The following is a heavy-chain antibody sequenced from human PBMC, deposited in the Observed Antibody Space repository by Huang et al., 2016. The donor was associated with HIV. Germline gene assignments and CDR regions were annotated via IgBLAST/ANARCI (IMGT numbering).Heavy chain of an antibody. CDR3: ARGRGDARGFLGLDF. CDR1: GGSFSGPN. J-gene: IGHJ4*02. V-gene: IGHV4-34*01. D-gene: IGHD3-16*01. CDR2: INHRGMT. Sequence: QVQLHQWGAGLLKPSETLSLTCAVYGGSFSGPNWTWLRQTPGKGREWIGEINHRGMTNYSPSIKRRVPISLYTAKNQFSLRLRSVTAADTAVYYCARGRGDARGFLGLDFWGQGTLVTVSS.